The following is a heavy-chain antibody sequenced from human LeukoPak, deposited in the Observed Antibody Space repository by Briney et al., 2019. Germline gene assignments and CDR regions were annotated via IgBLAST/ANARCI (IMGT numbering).Heavy chain of an antibody. Sequence: SVKVSCKASGGTFSSYAISWVRQAPGQGLEWMGGIIPIFGTANYAQKFQGRVTITADESTSTAYMELSSLRSEDTAVYYCATKRGYSYGSPHWGQGTLATVSS. V-gene: IGHV1-69*01. D-gene: IGHD5-18*01. CDR3: ATKRGYSYGSPH. CDR2: IIPIFGTA. J-gene: IGHJ4*02. CDR1: GGTFSSYA.